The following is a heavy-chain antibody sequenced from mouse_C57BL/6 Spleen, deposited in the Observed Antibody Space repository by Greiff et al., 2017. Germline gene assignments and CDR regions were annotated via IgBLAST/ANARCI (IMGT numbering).Heavy chain of an antibody. Sequence: QVQLQQSGAELVKPGASVKLSCKASGYTFTSYWMHWVKQRPGQGLEWIGMIHPNSGSTNYNEKFKSKATLTVDKSSSTAYMQRSSLTSEDSAVYYCARLRAYYSNSYAMDYWGQGTSVTVSS. CDR3: ARLRAYYSNSYAMDY. J-gene: IGHJ4*01. CDR1: GYTFTSYW. CDR2: IHPNSGST. V-gene: IGHV1-64*01. D-gene: IGHD2-5*01.